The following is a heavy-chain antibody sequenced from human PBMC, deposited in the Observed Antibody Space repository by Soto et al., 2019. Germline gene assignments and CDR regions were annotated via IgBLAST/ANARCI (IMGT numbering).Heavy chain of an antibody. CDR2: IWYDGSNK. J-gene: IGHJ4*02. V-gene: IGHV3-33*01. CDR3: ARAPNDRSAPPAGYFDY. D-gene: IGHD3-10*01. CDR1: GFTFSSYG. Sequence: GGSLRLSCAASGFTFSSYGMHWVRQAPGKGLEWVAVIWYDGSNKYYADSVKGRFTISRDNSKNTLYLQMNSLRAEDTAVYYCARAPNDRSAPPAGYFDYWGQGTLVTVSS.